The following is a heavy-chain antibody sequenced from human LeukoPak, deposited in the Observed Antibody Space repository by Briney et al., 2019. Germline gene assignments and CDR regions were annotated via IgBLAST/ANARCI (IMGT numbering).Heavy chain of an antibody. CDR3: AKDSTPTIVVVPAAWFGP. J-gene: IGHJ5*02. CDR1: GFTFSSYA. CDR2: ISGSGGST. V-gene: IGHV3-23*01. D-gene: IGHD2-2*01. Sequence: GGSLRLSCAASGFTFSSYAMSWVRQAPGKGLEWVSAISGSGGSTYYADSVKGRFTISRDNSKNTLYLQMNSLRAEDTAVYYCAKDSTPTIVVVPAAWFGPWGQGTLVTVSS.